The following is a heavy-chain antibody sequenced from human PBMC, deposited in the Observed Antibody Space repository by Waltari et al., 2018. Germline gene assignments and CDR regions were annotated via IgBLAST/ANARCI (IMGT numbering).Heavy chain of an antibody. CDR3: ARGGSSSSPPFIDY. CDR2: IYTSGST. CDR1: GGSISSGSYY. V-gene: IGHV4-61*09. D-gene: IGHD6-6*01. J-gene: IGHJ4*02. Sequence: SGGSISSGSYYWSWIRQPAGKGLEWIGYIYTSGSTNYNPSLKSRVTISVDTSKNQFSLKLSSVTAADTAVYYCARGGSSSSPPFIDYWGQGTLVTVSS.